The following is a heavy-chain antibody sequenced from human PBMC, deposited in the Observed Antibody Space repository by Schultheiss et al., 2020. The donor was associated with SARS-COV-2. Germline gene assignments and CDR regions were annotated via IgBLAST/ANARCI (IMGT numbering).Heavy chain of an antibody. Sequence: ASVKVSCKASGYTFTGYYMHWVRQATGQGLEWMGWMNPNSGNTGYAQKFQGRVTITADESTSTAYMELSSLRSEDTALYYCARVLGPFYYWGQGTLVTVSS. CDR3: ARVLGPFYY. V-gene: IGHV1-8*03. CDR1: GYTFTGYY. J-gene: IGHJ4*02. D-gene: IGHD1-26*01. CDR2: MNPNSGNT.